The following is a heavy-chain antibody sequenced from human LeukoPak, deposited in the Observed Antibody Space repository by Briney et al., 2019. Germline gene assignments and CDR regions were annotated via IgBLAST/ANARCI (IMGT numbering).Heavy chain of an antibody. CDR2: SSGNGGKT. D-gene: IGHD3-9*01. V-gene: IGHV3-23*01. CDR3: AKDLYAMSGPVETFDY. J-gene: IGHJ4*02. Sequence: PGGSLRLSCAASGFTFSNYAMTWVRQAPGKGLEWVSLSSGNGGKTDYADSVNGRFTISRDNSNNMLFLRMDSLRPDDTAVYFCAKDLYAMSGPVETFDYWGQGTLVTVSS. CDR1: GFTFSNYA.